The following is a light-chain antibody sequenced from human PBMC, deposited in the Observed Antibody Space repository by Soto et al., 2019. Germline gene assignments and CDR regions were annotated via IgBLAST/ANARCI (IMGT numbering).Light chain of an antibody. V-gene: IGKV1-5*03. CDR1: QTINNW. J-gene: IGKJ1*01. CDR3: QQYNTYPWT. CDR2: KTS. Sequence: DVQMTQSPSTLSASVGDRVTITCRASQTINNWLAWYQQRPGKAPTFLIYKTSTLETGVPSRFSGSGSGTESTLTISSLQPEDFAIYYCQQYNTYPWTFGQGTRVES.